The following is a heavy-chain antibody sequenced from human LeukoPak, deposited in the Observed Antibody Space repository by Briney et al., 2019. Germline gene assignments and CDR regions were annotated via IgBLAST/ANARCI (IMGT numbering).Heavy chain of an antibody. J-gene: IGHJ4*02. V-gene: IGHV3-30*03. D-gene: IGHD3-16*01. CDR1: GFTFSSYG. CDR2: ISYDGSNK. CDR3: ARGGATALGY. Sequence: PGGSLRLSCAASGFTFSSYGMHWVRQAPGKGLEWVAVISYDGSNKYYADSVKGRFTISRDNAKNSLYLQMSSLRSEDTAVYYCARGGATALGYWGQGTLVTVSS.